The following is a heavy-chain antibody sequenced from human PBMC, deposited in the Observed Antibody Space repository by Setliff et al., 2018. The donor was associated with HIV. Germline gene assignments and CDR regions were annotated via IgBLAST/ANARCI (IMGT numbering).Heavy chain of an antibody. Sequence: SETLSLTCSVSGGSISSSYYWGWIRQPPGKGLEWIGSIYYSGSTNYNPSLKSRVTISVDTSKNQFSLKLSSVTAADTAVYYCARGQLLNYYYYYYMDVWGKGTTVTSP. CDR2: IYYSGST. V-gene: IGHV4-39*07. D-gene: IGHD2-2*01. CDR1: GGSISSSYY. CDR3: ARGQLLNYYYYYYMDV. J-gene: IGHJ6*03.